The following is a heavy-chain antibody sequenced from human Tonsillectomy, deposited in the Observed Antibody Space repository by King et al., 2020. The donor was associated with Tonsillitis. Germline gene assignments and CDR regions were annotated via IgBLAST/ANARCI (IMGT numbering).Heavy chain of an antibody. CDR1: GFSLSTSGVG. D-gene: IGHD6-13*01. CDR2: IYWDDYK. Sequence: VTLKESGPTLVKPTQTLTLTCTFSGFSLSTSGVGVGWIRQPPGKALEWLALIYWDDYKRYGPSLRSRVTIAKSTSKNQVALTMTKMDPVDTGTYYCAHRKNAAASGTGAFDIWGQGTVVTVSS. J-gene: IGHJ3*02. V-gene: IGHV2-5*09. CDR3: AHRKNAAASGTGAFDI.